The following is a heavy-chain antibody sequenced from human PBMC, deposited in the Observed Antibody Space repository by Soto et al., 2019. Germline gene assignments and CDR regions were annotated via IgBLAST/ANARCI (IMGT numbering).Heavy chain of an antibody. V-gene: IGHV4-31*03. CDR3: AASCVACGGFNYYGMDV. CDR1: GGSISSGGYY. Sequence: QVQLQESGPGLVKPSQTLSLTCTVSGGSISSGGYYWYWIRQHPGKGLEWIGYIYYSGTTYYNPSRKGRVTISVDTSKNQFSLKLSSVTAADTAVYYCAASCVACGGFNYYGMDVWGQGTTVTVSS. CDR2: IYYSGTT. D-gene: IGHD2-21*01. J-gene: IGHJ6*02.